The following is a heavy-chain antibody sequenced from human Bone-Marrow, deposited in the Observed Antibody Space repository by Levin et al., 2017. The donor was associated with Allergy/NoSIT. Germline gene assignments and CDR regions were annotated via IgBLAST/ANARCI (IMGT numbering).Heavy chain of an antibody. J-gene: IGHJ5*02. CDR3: ARWDHYYDYSRYYYWIEP. CDR1: GLTFSNSW. D-gene: IGHD3-22*01. CDR2: INQDGSDK. V-gene: IGHV3-7*01. Sequence: GGSLRLSCAASGLTFSNSWMTWVRQAPGKGLEWVANINQDGSDKYYVDSVKGRFTISRDNAKNSLYLQMNSLRTEDTAVYYCARWDHYYDYSRYYYWIEPWGQGTLVTVSS.